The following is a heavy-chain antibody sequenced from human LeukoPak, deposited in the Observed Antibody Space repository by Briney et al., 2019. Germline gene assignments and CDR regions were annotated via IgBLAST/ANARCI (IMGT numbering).Heavy chain of an antibody. CDR2: IYYSGNT. V-gene: IGHV4-59*01. J-gene: IGHJ4*02. CDR3: ASGIAYYPYYFDY. Sequence: SETLSLTCTVSGGSISSYYWNWIRQPPGKGLEWIGYIYYSGNTNYNPSLESRVTISVDTSKNQFSLNLSSVTTADTAVYYCASGIAYYPYYFDYWGQGTLVTVSS. D-gene: IGHD6-13*01. CDR1: GGSISSYY.